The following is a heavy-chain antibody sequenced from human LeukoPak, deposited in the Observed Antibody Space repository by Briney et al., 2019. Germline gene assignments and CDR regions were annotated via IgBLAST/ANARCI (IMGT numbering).Heavy chain of an antibody. Sequence: ASVKVSCKASGYTFTSYGISWVRQAPGQGLEWMGWISAYNGNTNYAQKLQGRVTMTTDTSTSTAYMELRSLSSDDTAVYYCARDRGGSDYGGGCNDYWGQGTLVTAAS. CDR1: GYTFTSYG. V-gene: IGHV1-18*01. J-gene: IGHJ4*02. CDR3: ARDRGGSDYGGGCNDY. D-gene: IGHD1-26*01. CDR2: ISAYNGNT.